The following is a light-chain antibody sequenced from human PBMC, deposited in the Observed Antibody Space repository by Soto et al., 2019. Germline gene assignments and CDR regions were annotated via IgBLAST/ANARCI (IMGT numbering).Light chain of an antibody. CDR2: EGS. J-gene: IGLJ1*01. CDR3: CSYAGSSTIYV. CDR1: SSDVGSYNL. V-gene: IGLV2-23*01. Sequence: QSALTQPASVSGSPGQSITISCTGTSSDVGSYNLVSWYQQHPGKAPKLMIYEGSKRPSGVSNRFSCSKSGNTASLTISGLQAEDEADYYCCSYAGSSTIYVFGTGTKLTVL.